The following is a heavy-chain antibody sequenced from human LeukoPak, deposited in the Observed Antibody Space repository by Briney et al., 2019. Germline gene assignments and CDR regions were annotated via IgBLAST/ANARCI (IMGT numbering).Heavy chain of an antibody. CDR3: ARAMSTFGGVRNYFDS. V-gene: IGHV3-48*04. D-gene: IGHD3-16*01. J-gene: IGHJ4*02. CDR2: VSISSGTI. CDR1: GFTFSGHN. Sequence: GGSLRLSCAASGFTFSGHNMNWVRQAPGKGREWISFVSISSGTIYYAHSVKGRFRISRANAKSSLDLEMNSLRAEDTAVYYCARAMSTFGGVRNYFDSGGQGTLVSVSS.